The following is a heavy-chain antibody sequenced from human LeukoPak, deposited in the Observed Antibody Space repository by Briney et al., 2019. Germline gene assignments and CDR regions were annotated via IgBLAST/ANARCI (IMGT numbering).Heavy chain of an antibody. J-gene: IGHJ5*02. V-gene: IGHV3-23*01. CDR3: AKDPRADLLRYFDWSTTQGWFDP. CDR1: GFTFSSYA. D-gene: IGHD3-9*01. CDR2: ISGSGGST. Sequence: GGSLRLSCAASGFTFSSYAMSWVRQAPGKGLEWVSAISGSGGSTYYADSVKGRFTISRDNSKNTLYLQMNSLRAEDTAVYYCAKDPRADLLRYFDWSTTQGWFDPWGQGTLVTVSS.